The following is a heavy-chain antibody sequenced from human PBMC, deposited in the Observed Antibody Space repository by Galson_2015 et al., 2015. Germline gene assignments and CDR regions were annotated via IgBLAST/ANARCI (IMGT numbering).Heavy chain of an antibody. CDR2: LSTNGVST. D-gene: IGHD5/OR15-5a*01. CDR1: GFTFSNSV. J-gene: IGHJ3*01. V-gene: IGHV3-23*01. CDR3: AKGGSVTMRTAFDV. Sequence: LRLSCAVSGFTFSNSVMSWVRQTPGKGLEWLSVLSTNGVSTNYADSVKGRFTISRDISKNTFYLQMSSLRVDDTAVYYCAKGGSVTMRTAFDVWGQGTMVSVSS.